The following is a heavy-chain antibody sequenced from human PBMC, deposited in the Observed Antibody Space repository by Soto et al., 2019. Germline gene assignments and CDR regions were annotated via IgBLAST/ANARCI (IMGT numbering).Heavy chain of an antibody. D-gene: IGHD3-22*01. CDR1: GGTFSSYA. Sequence: QVQLVQSGAEVKKPGSSVKVSCKASGGTFSSYAISWVRQAPGQGLEWMGGIIPIFGTANYAQKFQGRVTITADESTSTAYMELSSLKSEDTAVYYCASVDSGYYDVSWFDPWGQGTLVTVSS. CDR2: IIPIFGTA. J-gene: IGHJ5*02. CDR3: ASVDSGYYDVSWFDP. V-gene: IGHV1-69*12.